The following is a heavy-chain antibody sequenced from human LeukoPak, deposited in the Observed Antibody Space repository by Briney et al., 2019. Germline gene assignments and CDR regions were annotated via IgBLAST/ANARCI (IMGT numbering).Heavy chain of an antibody. CDR2: IIPIFGTA. J-gene: IGHJ6*03. V-gene: IGHV1-69*06. CDR3: ARGGIAAAGAYYYYYYMDV. CDR1: GGTFSSYA. Sequence: ASVKVSCKASGGTFSSYAISWVRQAPGQGLEWMGGIIPIFGTANYAQKFQGRVTITADKSTSTAYMELSSLRSEDTAVYYCARGGIAAAGAYYYYYYMDVWGKGTTVTVSS. D-gene: IGHD6-13*01.